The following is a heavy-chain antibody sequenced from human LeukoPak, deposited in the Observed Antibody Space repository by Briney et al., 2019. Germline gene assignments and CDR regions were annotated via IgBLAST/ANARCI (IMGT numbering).Heavy chain of an antibody. CDR3: AREDSVVVPAAIDY. CDR1: GYIFTGYY. CDR2: INPNSGGT. Sequence: ASVKVSCKASGYIFTGYYMHWVRQAPGQGLEWMGWINPNSGGTNYAQKFQGRVTMTRDTSISTAYMELSRLRSDDTAVYYCAREDSVVVPAAIDYWGQGTLVTVSS. D-gene: IGHD2-2*01. V-gene: IGHV1-2*02. J-gene: IGHJ4*02.